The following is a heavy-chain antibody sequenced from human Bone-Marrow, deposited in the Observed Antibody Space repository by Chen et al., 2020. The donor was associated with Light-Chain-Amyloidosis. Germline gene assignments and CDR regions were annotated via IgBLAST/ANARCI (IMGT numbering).Heavy chain of an antibody. CDR1: GFTFNNYG. V-gene: IGHV3-30*18. Sequence: QVQLVESGGGVVQPGGSLRLSCTASGFTFNNYGMHWVRQAPGKGLEWVAGISYEGSRRKYADSVKGRFTVSRDSWKSTLYLQMNSLRDDDMAIYYCAKAIVSPGLGRQKRGYHFDSWGQGTLVTVSS. CDR3: AKAIVSPGLGRQKRGYHFDS. J-gene: IGHJ4*02. D-gene: IGHD1-26*01. CDR2: ISYEGSRR.